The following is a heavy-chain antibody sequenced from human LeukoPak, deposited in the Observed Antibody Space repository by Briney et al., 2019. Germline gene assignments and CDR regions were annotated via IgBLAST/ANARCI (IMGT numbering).Heavy chain of an antibody. CDR2: IYDSANT. V-gene: IGHV4-59*01. D-gene: IGHD3-10*01. J-gene: IGHJ6*01. Sequence: SETLSLSCAVSGGSISSYYWSWVRQPPGKGLEWVWYIYDSANTNYSPSLKCQDIITVGAAKNQSPLKQSSVPAADTDVHYCGRDYYGSGGADYYYHCGIDVWGRETSVSV. CDR3: GRDYYGSGGADYYYHCGIDV. CDR1: GGSISSYY.